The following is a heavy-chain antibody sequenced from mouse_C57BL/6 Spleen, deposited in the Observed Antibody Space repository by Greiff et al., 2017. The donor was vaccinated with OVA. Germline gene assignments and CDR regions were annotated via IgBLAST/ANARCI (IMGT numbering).Heavy chain of an antibody. V-gene: IGHV1-69*01. Sequence: QVQLQQPGAELVMPGASVKLSCKASGYTFTSYWMHWVKQRPGQGLEWIGEIDPSDSYTNYNQTFKGKSTLTVDKSSSTAYMQLSSLTSEDSAVDYCARSTTGYAMDYWGQGTSVTVSS. J-gene: IGHJ4*01. CDR3: ARSTTGYAMDY. D-gene: IGHD2-12*01. CDR1: GYTFTSYW. CDR2: IDPSDSYT.